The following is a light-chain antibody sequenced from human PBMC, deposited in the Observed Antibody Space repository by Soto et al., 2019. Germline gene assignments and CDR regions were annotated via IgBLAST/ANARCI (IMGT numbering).Light chain of an antibody. CDR1: RSNIGGNA. Sequence: QSVLTQPPSMSGTPGQRVTISCSGSRSNIGGNAVTWYQQVPGTAPRLLIYDNNKRPSGIPDRFSGSKSGTSATLGITGLQTGDEADYFCATWDSSLSAAVFGGGTQLTVL. CDR3: ATWDSSLSAAV. V-gene: IGLV1-51*01. CDR2: DNN. J-gene: IGLJ7*01.